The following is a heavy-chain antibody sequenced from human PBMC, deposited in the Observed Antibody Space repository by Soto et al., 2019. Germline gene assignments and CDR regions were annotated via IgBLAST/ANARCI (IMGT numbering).Heavy chain of an antibody. CDR3: ARARGSSPPYCYGMDV. D-gene: IGHD1-26*01. CDR1: GFTFSSYS. V-gene: IGHV3-21*06. Sequence: PGGSLRLSCAASGFTFSSYSMNWVRQAPGKGLEWVSSIRSSSSYIYYADSVKGRFTISRDNAKNSLYLQMNSLRAEDTAVYYCARARGSSPPYCYGMDVWGQGTTVTVAS. CDR2: IRSSSSYI. J-gene: IGHJ6*02.